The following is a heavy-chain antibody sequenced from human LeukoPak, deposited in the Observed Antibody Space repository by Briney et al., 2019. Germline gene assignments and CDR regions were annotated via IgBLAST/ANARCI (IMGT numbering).Heavy chain of an antibody. CDR2: ISGSGGST. CDR1: GFTFSSYA. J-gene: IGHJ2*01. CDR3: AKDKATMVRGVIKGYFDL. D-gene: IGHD3-10*01. V-gene: IGHV3-23*01. Sequence: PGRSLRLSCAASGFTFSSYAMSWVRQAPGKGLEWVSAISGSGGSTYYADSVKGRFTISRDNSKNTLYLQMNSLRAEDTAVYYCAKDKATMVRGVIKGYFDLWGRGTLVTVSS.